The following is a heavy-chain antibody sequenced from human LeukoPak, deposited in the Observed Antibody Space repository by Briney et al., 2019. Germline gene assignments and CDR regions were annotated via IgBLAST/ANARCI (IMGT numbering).Heavy chain of an antibody. Sequence: PGGSLRLSCAASGFSFSGYWMHWVRQAPGKGLVWVSRINSDGSSTTYADSVKGRFTISRDNAKNTLYLQMNSLRAEDTAVYYCARGGGYSSSSLDYWGQGTLVTVSS. CDR1: GFSFSGYW. D-gene: IGHD6-6*01. CDR3: ARGGGYSSSSLDY. J-gene: IGHJ4*02. CDR2: INSDGSST. V-gene: IGHV3-74*01.